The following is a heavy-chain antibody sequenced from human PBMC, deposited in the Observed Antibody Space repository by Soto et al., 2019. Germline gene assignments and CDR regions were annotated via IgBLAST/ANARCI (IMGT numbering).Heavy chain of an antibody. V-gene: IGHV2-5*02. J-gene: IGHJ4*02. CDR1: GFSLSTDGVG. CDR2: IYWDDDK. CDR3: AHFLCYDSVGQHFDY. D-gene: IGHD3-10*01. Sequence: QITLKESGPSPVKPTQTLTLTCTFSGFSLSTDGVGVGWIRQPPGKALEWLASIYWDDDKRYSPSLKTRLTITEDGSKDRVVLAMTNMDPVDTATSYCAHFLCYDSVGQHFDYWGQGTLVTVAS.